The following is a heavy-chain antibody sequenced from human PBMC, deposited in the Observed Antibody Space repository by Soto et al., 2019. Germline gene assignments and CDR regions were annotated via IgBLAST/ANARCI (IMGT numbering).Heavy chain of an antibody. CDR1: GGSISSGDYY. V-gene: IGHV4-30-4*01. CDR3: ARDRKYYYDSSGYSY. CDR2: IYYSGST. J-gene: IGHJ4*02. Sequence: QVQLQESGPGLVKPSQTLSLTCTVSGGSISSGDYYWSWIRKPPGKGLEWIGYIYYSGSTYYNPSLKSRVTISVDTSKNQVSLKLSSVTAADTAVYYCARDRKYYYDSSGYSYWGQGTLVTVSS. D-gene: IGHD3-22*01.